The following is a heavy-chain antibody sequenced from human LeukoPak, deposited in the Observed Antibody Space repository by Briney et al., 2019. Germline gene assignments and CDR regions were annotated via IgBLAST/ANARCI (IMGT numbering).Heavy chain of an antibody. CDR3: ARLTMIVAYYFDY. CDR2: IYYSGST. D-gene: IGHD3-22*01. J-gene: IGHJ4*02. V-gene: IGHV4-39*01. CDR1: GGSISSSSYY. Sequence: QAAETLSLTCTVSGGSISSSSYYWGWIRQPPGKGLEWIGSIYYSGSTYYNPSLKSRVTMSVDTSMNQFSLKLSSVTAADTAVYYCARLTMIVAYYFDYWGQGTLVTVSS.